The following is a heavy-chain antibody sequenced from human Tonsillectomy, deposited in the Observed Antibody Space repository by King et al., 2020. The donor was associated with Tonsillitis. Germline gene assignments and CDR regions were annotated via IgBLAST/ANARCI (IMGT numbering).Heavy chain of an antibody. V-gene: IGHV1-46*01. CDR2: INPSGGSA. D-gene: IGHD2-21*01. Sequence: HWVRQAPGQGLEWMGIINPSGGSASYAQKFQGRVTMTRDTATSTVHLELSCLRLEDKAVYYCARTLWWHHSTFQAPVPGGFWGQGTLVTVSS. J-gene: IGHJ4*02. CDR3: ARTLWWHHSTFQAPVPGGF.